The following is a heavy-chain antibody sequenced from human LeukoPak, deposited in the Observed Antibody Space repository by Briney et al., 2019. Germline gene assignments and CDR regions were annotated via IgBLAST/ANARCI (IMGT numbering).Heavy chain of an antibody. CDR2: IIPIFGTA. Sequence: ASVKVSCKASGGTFSSYAISWVRQAPGQGLEWMGGIIPIFGTANYAQKFQGRVTITADESTSTAYMELSSLRSEDTAVYYCALSDEDYYYYGMDVWGQGTTVTVSS. CDR3: ALSDEDYYYYGMDV. V-gene: IGHV1-69*13. J-gene: IGHJ6*02. CDR1: GGTFSSYA.